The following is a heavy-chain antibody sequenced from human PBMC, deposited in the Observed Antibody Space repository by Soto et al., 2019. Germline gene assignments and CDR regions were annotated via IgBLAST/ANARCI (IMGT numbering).Heavy chain of an antibody. CDR1: GFTFSSYG. CDR2: ISYDGSNK. Sequence: GGSLRLSCAASGFTFSSYGMHWVRQAPGKGLEWVAVISYDGSNKYYADSVKGRFTISRENSKNTLYLQMNSLRAEDTAVYYCAKDYREHIVVVTAIGFDYWGQGTLVTVSS. D-gene: IGHD2-21*02. J-gene: IGHJ4*02. V-gene: IGHV3-30*18. CDR3: AKDYREHIVVVTAIGFDY.